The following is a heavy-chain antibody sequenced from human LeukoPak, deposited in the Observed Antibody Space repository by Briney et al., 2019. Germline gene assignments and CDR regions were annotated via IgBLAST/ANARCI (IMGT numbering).Heavy chain of an antibody. D-gene: IGHD3-3*01. Sequence: ASVKVSCKASGYTFTGYYMHWVRQAPGQGLEWMGRINPNSGGTNYAQKFQGRVTMTRDTPISTAYMELSRLRSDDTAVYYCARDPLEWLPSEGVDYWGQGTLVTVSS. CDR2: INPNSGGT. V-gene: IGHV1-2*06. J-gene: IGHJ4*02. CDR3: ARDPLEWLPSEGVDY. CDR1: GYTFTGYY.